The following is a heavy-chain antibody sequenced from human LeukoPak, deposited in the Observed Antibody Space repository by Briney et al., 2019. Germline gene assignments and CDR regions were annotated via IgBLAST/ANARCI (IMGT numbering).Heavy chain of an antibody. D-gene: IGHD3-3*01. Sequence: GGSLRLSCAASGFTFSDYYMSCIRQAPGKGLERVSYISSSGSTIYYADSVKGRFTISRDNAKNSLYLQMNSLRAEDTAVYYCAREKVLRFLEWLSPYGMDVWGQGTTVTVSS. CDR1: GFTFSDYY. CDR2: ISSSGSTI. CDR3: AREKVLRFLEWLSPYGMDV. J-gene: IGHJ6*02. V-gene: IGHV3-11*01.